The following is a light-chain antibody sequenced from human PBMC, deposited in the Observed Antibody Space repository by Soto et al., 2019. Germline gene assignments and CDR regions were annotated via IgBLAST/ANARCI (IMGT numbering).Light chain of an antibody. CDR3: QPWGTDLVV. CDR2: VNSDGGH. V-gene: IGLV4-69*01. CDR1: SGHSGNA. Sequence: QPVLTQSPSASASLGPSVKLTCTLSSGHSGNAIAWHQQQPQKGPRYLMKVNSDGGHNMGGGIPDRFSGSNSSSGTDRYLIIFSLQSADEADYYCQPWGTDLVVFGGGTKVTV. J-gene: IGLJ2*01.